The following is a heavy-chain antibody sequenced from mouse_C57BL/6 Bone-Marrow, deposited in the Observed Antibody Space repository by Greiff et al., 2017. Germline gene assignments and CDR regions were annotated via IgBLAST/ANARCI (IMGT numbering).Heavy chain of an antibody. V-gene: IGHV5-6*01. CDR1: GFTFSSYG. Sequence: EVKLMESGGDLVKPGGSLKLSCAASGFTFSSYGMSWVRQTPDKRLEWVATISSGGSYTYYPARVKGRFTISRDNAKNTLYLQMSSLKSEDTAMYYCARGIQLRLLKVYYYAMDYWGQGTSVTVSS. J-gene: IGHJ4*01. D-gene: IGHD3-2*02. CDR3: ARGIQLRLLKVYYYAMDY. CDR2: ISSGGSYT.